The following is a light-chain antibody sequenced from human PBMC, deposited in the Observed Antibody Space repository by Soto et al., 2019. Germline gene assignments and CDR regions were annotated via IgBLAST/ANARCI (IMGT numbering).Light chain of an antibody. Sequence: TVCTQSPGPLSLSPGERATPSCRASQNVLSNLAWYQQKPGQTPRLLVYGASNRATGIPDRFSGSGSGTDFTLTISRLEPEDFAVYYCQQHGSSPITFGQGTRLEIK. V-gene: IGKV3-20*01. CDR3: QQHGSSPIT. J-gene: IGKJ5*01. CDR1: QNVLSN. CDR2: GAS.